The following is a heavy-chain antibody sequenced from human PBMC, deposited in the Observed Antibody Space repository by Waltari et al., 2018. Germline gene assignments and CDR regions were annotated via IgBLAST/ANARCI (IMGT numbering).Heavy chain of an antibody. V-gene: IGHV1-8*01. J-gene: IGHJ4*02. CDR3: AKSSTPGGYYDSSGYRNFDY. CDR1: GSTFTSYD. D-gene: IGHD3-22*01. CDR2: MNPNSGNT. Sequence: QVQLVQSGAEVRKPGASVKVSCKASGSTFTSYDINWVRQATGQGLEWMGWMNPNSGNTGYAQRFQGRVTMTRNTSINTAYMELTSLRSDDTAVYYCAKSSTPGGYYDSSGYRNFDYWGQGTLVTVSS.